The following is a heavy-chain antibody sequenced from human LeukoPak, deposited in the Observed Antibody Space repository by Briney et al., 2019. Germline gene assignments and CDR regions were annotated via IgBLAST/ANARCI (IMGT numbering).Heavy chain of an antibody. CDR3: ARVVVGVTGNDY. Sequence: PGGSLRLSCAASGFTFSSYSMNWVRQAPGKGLEWVSAIRSNSDYISYADSVKGRFTISRDNAKNSLYLQMNSLRAEDTALYYCARVVVGVTGNDYWGQGTLVTVSS. V-gene: IGHV3-21*04. J-gene: IGHJ4*02. D-gene: IGHD2-2*01. CDR2: IRSNSDYI. CDR1: GFTFSSYS.